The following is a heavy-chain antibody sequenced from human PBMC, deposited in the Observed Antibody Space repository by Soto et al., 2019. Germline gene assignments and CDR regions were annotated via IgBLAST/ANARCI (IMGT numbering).Heavy chain of an antibody. CDR1: GYTFSNFW. J-gene: IGHJ4*02. CDR2: IYPGDHET. CDR3: ARSPRSSPYFDY. D-gene: IGHD6-13*01. V-gene: IGHV5-51*01. Sequence: PGESLKISCKASGYTFSNFWIGWVRQLPGKGLEWMGIIYPGDHETRYSPSFHGKVTISADRSINTAYLQWNGLEASDTAFYFCARSPRSSPYFDYWGQGALVTVSS.